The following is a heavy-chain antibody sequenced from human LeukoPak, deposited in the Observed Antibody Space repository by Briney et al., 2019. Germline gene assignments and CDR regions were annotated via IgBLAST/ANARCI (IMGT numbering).Heavy chain of an antibody. J-gene: IGHJ4*02. CDR3: ARADRRGFDFFDH. D-gene: IGHD2-15*01. CDR1: GASISSFH. CDR2: IYYSGTT. V-gene: IGHV4-59*01. Sequence: PSETLSLTCTVSGASISSFHWSWIRQSPGKGLEWIGNIYYSGTTNYNPSLKSRVSLSVDTSEKQFSLQLNSVTAADTAIYHCARADRRGFDFFDHWGQGILVTVSS.